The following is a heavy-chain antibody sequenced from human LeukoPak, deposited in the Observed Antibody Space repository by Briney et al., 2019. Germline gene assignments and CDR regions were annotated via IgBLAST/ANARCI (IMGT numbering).Heavy chain of an antibody. V-gene: IGHV1-2*02. CDR1: GYTFTGYY. CDR3: ARGGIAHHYYYYYMDV. Sequence: GASVKVSCKASGYTFTGYYMHWVRQAPGQGLEWMGWINPNSGGTNYAQKFQGRVTMTRDTSISTAYMELSRLRSDDTAVYYCARGGIAHHYYYYYMDVWGKGTTVTVSS. CDR2: INPNSGGT. D-gene: IGHD6-13*01. J-gene: IGHJ6*03.